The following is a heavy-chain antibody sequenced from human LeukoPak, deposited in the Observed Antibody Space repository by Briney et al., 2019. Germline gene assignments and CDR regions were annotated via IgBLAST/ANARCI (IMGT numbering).Heavy chain of an antibody. CDR2: ISGSGGST. D-gene: IGHD3-10*01. CDR1: GFTFSSYA. V-gene: IGHV3-23*01. J-gene: IGHJ4*02. CDR3: AKILLWFGELYDY. Sequence: GGSLRLSCAASGFTFSSYAMSWVRQAPGKGLEWVSAISGSGGSTYYADSVKGRFTISRGNSKNTLYLQMNSLRAEDTAVYYCAKILLWFGELYDYWGQGTLVTVSS.